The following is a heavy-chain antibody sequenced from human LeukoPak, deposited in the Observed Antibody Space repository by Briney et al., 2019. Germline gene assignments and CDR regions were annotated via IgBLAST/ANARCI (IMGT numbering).Heavy chain of an antibody. CDR1: GFTVSSNY. CDR2: IYRGGNT. D-gene: IGHD6-13*01. V-gene: IGHV3-53*01. J-gene: IGHJ4*02. CDR3: ARGGARQQLVENFFDC. Sequence: GGSLRLSCAASGFTVSSNYMSWVRQAPGKGLEWVSVIYRGGNTYYADSVKGRFTVSRDNSKKKLYLQINNLRGEDTAVNYCARGGARQQLVENFFDCWGQAGLLTVSS.